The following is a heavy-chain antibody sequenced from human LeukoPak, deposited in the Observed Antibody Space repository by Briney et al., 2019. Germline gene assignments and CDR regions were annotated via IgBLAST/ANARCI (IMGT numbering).Heavy chain of an antibody. D-gene: IGHD4-17*01. V-gene: IGHV3-23*01. CDR3: AKGGDYGDYKFNFDY. CDR2: ISGSGGST. Sequence: PGGSLRLSCAASGFTFSSYAMSWVRQAPGKGLEWVSAISGSGGSTYYADSVKGRFTISRDNSKNTLYLQMNSLRAEDTAVYYCAKGGDYGDYKFNFDYWGQGTLVTVSS. CDR1: GFTFSSYA. J-gene: IGHJ4*02.